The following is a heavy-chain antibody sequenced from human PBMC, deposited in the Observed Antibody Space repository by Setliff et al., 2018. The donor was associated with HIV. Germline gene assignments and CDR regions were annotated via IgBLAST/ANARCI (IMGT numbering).Heavy chain of an antibody. D-gene: IGHD3-10*01. Sequence: GASVKVSCKASGDTFSSYAISWVRQAPGQGLEWMGGSIPILGIANYAQKFQDRVTITADKSTDTAYMELSSLRSEDTAVYYCATAGEMATIGYSYYYMGVWGKGTTVTVSS. CDR1: GDTFSSYA. J-gene: IGHJ6*03. V-gene: IGHV1-69*10. CDR3: ATAGEMATIGYSYYYMGV. CDR2: SIPILGIA.